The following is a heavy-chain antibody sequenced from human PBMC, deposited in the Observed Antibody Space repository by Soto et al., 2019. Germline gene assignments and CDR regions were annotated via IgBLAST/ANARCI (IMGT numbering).Heavy chain of an antibody. Sequence: SQTLSLTCAISGDSVFSSTAAWNWIRQSPSRGLEWLGRAYYRSKWYNDYAVSVKSRITINPDTSKHQFSLQLNSVTPEDTAVYYCARDRSGSGWFNAFDIWGHGTMVPSPQ. CDR2: AYYRSKWYN. D-gene: IGHD6-19*01. CDR3: ARDRSGSGWFNAFDI. CDR1: GDSVFSSTAA. V-gene: IGHV6-1*01. J-gene: IGHJ3*02.